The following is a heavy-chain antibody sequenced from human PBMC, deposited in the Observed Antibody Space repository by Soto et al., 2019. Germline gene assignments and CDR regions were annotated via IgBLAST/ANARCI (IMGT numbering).Heavy chain of an antibody. J-gene: IGHJ4*02. CDR1: GFPFSSYG. Sequence: QVQLVESGGGVVQPGRSLSLPCAASGFPFSSYGMHWVRQAPGKGLEWVAVIWYDGSNKYYADSVKGRFTISRDNSKNTLYLQMNSLRAEDTAVYYCARWGIAAGDYWGQGTLVTVSS. CDR2: IWYDGSNK. D-gene: IGHD6-13*01. V-gene: IGHV3-33*01. CDR3: ARWGIAAGDY.